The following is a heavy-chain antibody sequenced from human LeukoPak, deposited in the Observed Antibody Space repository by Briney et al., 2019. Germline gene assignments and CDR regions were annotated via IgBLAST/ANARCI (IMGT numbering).Heavy chain of an antibody. CDR1: GYSFTSYA. D-gene: IGHD2-2*01. CDR2: INAGNGKT. CDR3: ARDHTRYCSSTSCYGYYYYYGMDV. Sequence: ASVTVSCKASGYSFTSYAMHWVRQAPGQRLEWMGWINAGNGKTKYSQKFQGRVTITRDTSASTAYMELSSLRSEDTAVYYCARDHTRYCSSTSCYGYYYYYGMDVWGQGTTVTVSS. J-gene: IGHJ6*02. V-gene: IGHV1-3*01.